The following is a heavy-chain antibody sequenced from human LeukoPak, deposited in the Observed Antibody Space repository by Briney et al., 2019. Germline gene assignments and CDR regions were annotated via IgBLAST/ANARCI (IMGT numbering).Heavy chain of an antibody. CDR2: ISDNGGST. J-gene: IGHJ4*02. CDR1: GFIFSSSG. Sequence: GGSLRLSCAASGFIFSSSGMSWVRQAPGKGLEWVSTISDNGGSTYYPDSVKGRFTISRDNSKNTLYLQMNSLRAEDTAVYYCARGAYYDLWGQGTLVTVSS. D-gene: IGHD3-22*01. CDR3: ARGAYYDL. V-gene: IGHV3-23*01.